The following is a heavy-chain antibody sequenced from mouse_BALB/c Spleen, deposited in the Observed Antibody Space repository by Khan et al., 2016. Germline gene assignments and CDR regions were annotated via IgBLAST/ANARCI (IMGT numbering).Heavy chain of an antibody. CDR1: GFTFISYG. Sequence: EVELVESGGGLVQPGGSLNLSFAASGFTFISYGMSWVRRTPDKRRELVATINSNGGSPYYPDSVKGRFTISRDNAKNTLYLQMSRLKSEDTAMYYCARRRYDGYYYAMDYWGQGTSVTVSS. D-gene: IGHD2-14*01. V-gene: IGHV5-6-3*01. CDR3: ARRRYDGYYYAMDY. CDR2: INSNGGSP. J-gene: IGHJ4*01.